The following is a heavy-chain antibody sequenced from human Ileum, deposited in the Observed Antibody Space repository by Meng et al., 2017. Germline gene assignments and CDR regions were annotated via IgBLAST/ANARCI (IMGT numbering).Heavy chain of an antibody. CDR1: WCTFTSHA. D-gene: IGHD5-18*01. V-gene: IGHV7-4-1*02. J-gene: IGHJ4*02. CDR3: ARGDSYGYVGIDY. Sequence: VTGGHAGSELNQPGASLKFSCKASWCTFTSHAIDWVPQAPGHGLEWMGWINTNTGNPTYAQGFTGRFVFSLDTSVSTAYLQISSLKAEDTAVYYCARGDSYGYVGIDYWGQGTLVTVSS. CDR2: INTNTGNP.